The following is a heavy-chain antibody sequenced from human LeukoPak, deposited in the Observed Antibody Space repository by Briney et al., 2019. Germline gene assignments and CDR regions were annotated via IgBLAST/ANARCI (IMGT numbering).Heavy chain of an antibody. CDR1: GYYISSGYY. J-gene: IGHJ3*01. CDR2: IYHSGST. CDR3: ARHVSLDIVVVPAAISV. V-gene: IGHV4-38-2*01. D-gene: IGHD2-2*01. Sequence: PSETLSLTCAVSGYYISSGYYWGWIRQPPGKGLEWIGSIYHSGSTYYNPSLKSRVTISVDTSKNQFSPKLSSVTAADTAVYYCARHVSLDIVVVPAAISVWGQGTMVTVSS.